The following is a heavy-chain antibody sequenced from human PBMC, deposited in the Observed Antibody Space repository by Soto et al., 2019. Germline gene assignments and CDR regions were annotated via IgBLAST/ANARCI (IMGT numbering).Heavy chain of an antibody. CDR1: GFTFSSYG. J-gene: IGHJ6*02. CDR3: AKSYLIAAAGAVYYGMDV. V-gene: IGHV3-30*18. D-gene: IGHD6-13*01. CDR2: ISYDGSNK. Sequence: QVQLVESGGGVVQPGRSLSLSCAASGFTFSSYGMHWVRQAPGKGLEWVAVISYDGSNKYYADSVKGRFTITRDNSKNTLYLQMNSLRAEDTAVYYCAKSYLIAAAGAVYYGMDVWGQGTTVTVSS.